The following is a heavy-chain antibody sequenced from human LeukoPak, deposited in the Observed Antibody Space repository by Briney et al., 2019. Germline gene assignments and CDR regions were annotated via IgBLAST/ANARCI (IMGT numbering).Heavy chain of an antibody. CDR3: ARERRSISFDY. Sequence: ASVKVSCKASGYTFTGYYMHWVRQAPGQGLEWMGWINPNSGGTNYAHKFQVRVTMTRDTSISTAYMELSRLRSDDTAVYYCARERRSISFDYWGQGTLVTVSS. V-gene: IGHV1-2*07. J-gene: IGHJ4*02. CDR2: INPNSGGT. CDR1: GYTFTGYY.